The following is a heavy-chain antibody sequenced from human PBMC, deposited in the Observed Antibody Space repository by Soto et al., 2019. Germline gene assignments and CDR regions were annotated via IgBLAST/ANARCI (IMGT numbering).Heavy chain of an antibody. CDR1: GGTFSSYA. CDR3: ARDPQLHYYYHGMDV. D-gene: IGHD1-7*01. Sequence: SVKVSCKASGGTFSSYAISWVRQAPGQGLEWMGGIIPIFGTANYAQKFQGRVTITADESTSTAYMELSSLRSEDTAVYYCARDPQLHYYYHGMDVWGQGTTVTVSS. CDR2: IIPIFGTA. J-gene: IGHJ6*02. V-gene: IGHV1-69*13.